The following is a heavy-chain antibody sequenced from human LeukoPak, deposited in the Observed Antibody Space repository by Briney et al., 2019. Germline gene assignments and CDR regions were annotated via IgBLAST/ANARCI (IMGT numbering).Heavy chain of an antibody. CDR2: IRLAGEYT. Sequence: WGSLTLSCAASGFTFSDYWMHWVRQAPGKGLMWVSTIRLAGEYTTYADSVMGRFTISIDNAKDTLYLQMNSLRAEDTALYYCASGNSHAFDIWGQGTMVTVSS. CDR3: ASGNSHAFDI. V-gene: IGHV3-74*01. J-gene: IGHJ3*02. CDR1: GFTFSDYW.